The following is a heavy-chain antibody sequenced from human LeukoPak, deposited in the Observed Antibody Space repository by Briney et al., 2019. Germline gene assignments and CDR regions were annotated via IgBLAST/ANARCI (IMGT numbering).Heavy chain of an antibody. CDR2: IYYGGST. Sequence: PSEILSLTRSISAGSLTDHYWSWMRQPPARGVAWVGSIYYGGSTKYNPSLKRRITMSLDTSKKQFSLRLTSLTAADTAVYYCARDRGDYGGYFLDWGQGTLVTVSS. CDR3: ARDRGDYGGYFLD. CDR1: AGSLTDHY. V-gene: IGHV4-59*11. J-gene: IGHJ1*01. D-gene: IGHD4-23*01.